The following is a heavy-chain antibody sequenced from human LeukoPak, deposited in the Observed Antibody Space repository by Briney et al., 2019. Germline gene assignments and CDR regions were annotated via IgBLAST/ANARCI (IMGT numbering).Heavy chain of an antibody. CDR3: ATHPLLDY. J-gene: IGHJ4*02. CDR1: GDSIRRDNYY. Sequence: NPSETLSLTCTVSGDSIRRDNYYWGWIRQPPGKGLEWIGSIYYSGSTYYNPSLKSRVSISVDPSKSQLSLKLTSVTAADTAVYYCATHPLLDYWGQGSLVTVSS. D-gene: IGHD3-16*02. V-gene: IGHV4-39*01. CDR2: IYYSGST.